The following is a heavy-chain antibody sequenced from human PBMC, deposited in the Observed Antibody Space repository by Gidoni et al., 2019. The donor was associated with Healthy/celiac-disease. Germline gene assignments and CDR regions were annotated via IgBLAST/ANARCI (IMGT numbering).Heavy chain of an antibody. CDR2: IYYSGST. Sequence: QLQLQESGPGLVKPSETLSLTCTVSGGSISSSSYYWGWIRQPPGKGLEWIGSIYYSGSTYYNPSLKSRVTISVDTSKNQFSLKLSSVTAADTAVYYCARHRVPTMVRGVITPNFDYWGQGTLVTVSS. D-gene: IGHD3-10*01. CDR3: ARHRVPTMVRGVITPNFDY. V-gene: IGHV4-39*01. J-gene: IGHJ4*02. CDR1: GGSISSSSYY.